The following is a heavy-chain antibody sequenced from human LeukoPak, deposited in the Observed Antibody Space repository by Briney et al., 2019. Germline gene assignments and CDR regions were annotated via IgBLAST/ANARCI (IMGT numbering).Heavy chain of an antibody. D-gene: IGHD2-15*01. J-gene: IGHJ4*02. CDR1: GGSISSSSYY. Sequence: SETLSLTCTVSGGSISSSSYYWGWIRQPPGKGLEWIGSIYYSGSTYYNPSLKSRVTISVGTSDNQFSLKVRSVTAADTAVYYCARHLVAACLGRNDWDYWGQGTLVTVSS. V-gene: IGHV4-39*01. CDR3: ARHLVAACLGRNDWDY. CDR2: IYYSGST.